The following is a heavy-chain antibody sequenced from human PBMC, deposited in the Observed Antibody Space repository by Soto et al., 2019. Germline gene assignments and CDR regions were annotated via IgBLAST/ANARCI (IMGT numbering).Heavy chain of an antibody. CDR2: IYYSGST. V-gene: IGHV4-39*01. D-gene: IGHD3-3*01. Sequence: SETLSLTCTVSGGSISSSSYYWGWIRQPPGKGLEWIGSIYYSGSTYYNPSLKSRVTISVDTSKNQFSLKLSSVTAADTAVYYCARVQGDFWSGYRAYYFDYWGQGTLVTVSS. CDR3: ARVQGDFWSGYRAYYFDY. J-gene: IGHJ4*02. CDR1: GGSISSSSYY.